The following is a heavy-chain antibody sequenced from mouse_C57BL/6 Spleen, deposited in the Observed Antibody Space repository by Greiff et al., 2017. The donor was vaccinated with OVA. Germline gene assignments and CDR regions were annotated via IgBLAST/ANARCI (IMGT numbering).Heavy chain of an antibody. V-gene: IGHV1-61*01. CDR2: IYPSDSET. Sequence: QVQLQQPGAELVRPGSSVKLSCKASGYTFTSYWMDWVKQRPGQGLEWIGNIYPSDSETHYNQKFKDKATLTVDKSSSTAYMQLSSLTSEDSAVYYCARGGRGNYEAMDYWGQGTSVTVSS. CDR1: GYTFTSYW. D-gene: IGHD2-1*01. CDR3: ARGGRGNYEAMDY. J-gene: IGHJ4*01.